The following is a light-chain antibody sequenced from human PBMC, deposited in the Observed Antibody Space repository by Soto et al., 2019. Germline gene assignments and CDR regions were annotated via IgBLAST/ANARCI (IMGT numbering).Light chain of an antibody. CDR1: SSDVGGYNY. CDR2: EVS. V-gene: IGLV2-14*01. CDR3: SSYASSDTLFWV. J-gene: IGLJ3*02. Sequence: QSVLTQPASVSGSPGQSVTISCTGTSSDVGGYNYVSWYQQHPGKAPKLMIYEVSNRPSGVSNRFSGSKSGNTASLTISGLQAEDEANYYCSSYASSDTLFWVFGGGTKLTVL.